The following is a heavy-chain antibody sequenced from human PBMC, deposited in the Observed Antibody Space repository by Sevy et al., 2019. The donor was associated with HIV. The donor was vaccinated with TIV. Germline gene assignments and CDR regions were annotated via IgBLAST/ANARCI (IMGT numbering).Heavy chain of an antibody. Sequence: GGSLRLSCAASGFTFSSYTMNWVRQAPGKGLEWVSYISSSSSTIYYADSVKGRFTISRDNAKNSLYLQMNSLRDEDTAVYVCARRFNRVGATHFDYWGQGTLVTVSS. CDR1: GFTFSSYT. J-gene: IGHJ4*02. D-gene: IGHD1-26*01. CDR3: ARRFNRVGATHFDY. V-gene: IGHV3-48*02. CDR2: ISSSSSTI.